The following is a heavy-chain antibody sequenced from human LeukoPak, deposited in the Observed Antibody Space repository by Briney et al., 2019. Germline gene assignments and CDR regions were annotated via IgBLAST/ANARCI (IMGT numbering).Heavy chain of an antibody. Sequence: SETLSLTCTVSGGSVSSGSYYWSWIRQPPGKGLEWIGEINYSGSTNYNPSLKSRVTISVDTSKNQFSLKLSSVTAADTAVYYCARAQRSSWFDRWFDPWGQGTLVTVSS. D-gene: IGHD6-13*01. CDR1: GGSVSSGSYY. CDR2: INYSGST. CDR3: ARAQRSSWFDRWFDP. J-gene: IGHJ5*02. V-gene: IGHV4-39*07.